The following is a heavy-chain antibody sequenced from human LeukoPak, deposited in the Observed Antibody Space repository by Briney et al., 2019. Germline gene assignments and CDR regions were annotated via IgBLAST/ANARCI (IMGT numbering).Heavy chain of an antibody. J-gene: IGHJ5*02. D-gene: IGHD5-18*01. V-gene: IGHV3-7*01. CDR1: GFTFSSYW. Sequence: GGSLRLSCAASGFTFSSYWMSWVRQAPGKGLEWVANIKQDGSEKYYVDSVEGRFTISRDNAKNSLYLQMNSLRAEDTAVYYCARRVAWNTAMVTYNWFDPWGQGTLVTVSS. CDR3: ARRVAWNTAMVTYNWFDP. CDR2: IKQDGSEK.